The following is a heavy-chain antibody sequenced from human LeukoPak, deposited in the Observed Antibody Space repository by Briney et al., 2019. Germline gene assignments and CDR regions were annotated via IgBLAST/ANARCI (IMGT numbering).Heavy chain of an antibody. D-gene: IGHD3-3*01. Sequence: SETLSLTCAVYGGSFSGYYWSWIRQPPGKGLEWIGEINHSGSTNYNPSLKSRVTISVDTSKNQFSLKLSSVTAADTAVYYCARAVRGSYYDFWSGYYTPPYYFDYWGQGTLVTVSS. V-gene: IGHV4-34*01. CDR2: INHSGST. J-gene: IGHJ4*02. CDR3: ARAVRGSYYDFWSGYYTPPYYFDY. CDR1: GGSFSGYY.